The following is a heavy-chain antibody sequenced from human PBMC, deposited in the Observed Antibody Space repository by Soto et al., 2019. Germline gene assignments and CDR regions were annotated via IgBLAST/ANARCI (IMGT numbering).Heavy chain of an antibody. CDR1: GGSISSYY. V-gene: IGHV4-59*01. CDR2: IYYSGST. J-gene: IGHJ4*02. D-gene: IGHD4-4*01. Sequence: SETLSLTCTASGGSISSYYWSWIRQPPGKGLEWIGYIYYSGSTNYNPSHKSRVTISVDTSKNQFSLKLSSVTAADTAVYYCARGTFSNYYFDYWGQGTLVTVSS. CDR3: ARGTFSNYYFDY.